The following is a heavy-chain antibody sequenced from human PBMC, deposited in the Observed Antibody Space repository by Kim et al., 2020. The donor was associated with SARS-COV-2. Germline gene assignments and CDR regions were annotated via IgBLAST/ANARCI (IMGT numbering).Heavy chain of an antibody. J-gene: IGHJ4*02. V-gene: IGHV3-48*01. Sequence: RRSITYTESVKGRFTISRDNATSSLYLQMNRLRAEDTAVYYCASLGASVDYWGQGTLVTVSS. CDR2: RRSI. D-gene: IGHD1-26*01. CDR3: ASLGASVDY.